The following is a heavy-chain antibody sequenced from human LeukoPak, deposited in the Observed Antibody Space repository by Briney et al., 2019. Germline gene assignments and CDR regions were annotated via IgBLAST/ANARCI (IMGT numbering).Heavy chain of an antibody. D-gene: IGHD6-6*01. Sequence: GGSLRLSCAASGFTFSNYWMQWVRQAPGKGLVWVSRINSDGSSTNYADSVKGRFTISRDNAKNTLYLQMNSLRAEDTAVYYCAVSLIGALDYWGQGTRVTVSS. CDR2: INSDGSST. CDR1: GFTFSNYW. J-gene: IGHJ4*02. CDR3: AVSLIGALDY. V-gene: IGHV3-74*01.